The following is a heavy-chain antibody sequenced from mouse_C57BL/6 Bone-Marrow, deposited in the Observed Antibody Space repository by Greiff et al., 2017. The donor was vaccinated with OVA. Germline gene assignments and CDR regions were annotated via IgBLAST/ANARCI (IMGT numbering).Heavy chain of an antibody. V-gene: IGHV1-55*01. D-gene: IGHD2-4*01. CDR2: IYPGSGST. J-gene: IGHJ2*01. Sequence: QVQLQQPGAELVKPGASVKMSCKASGYTFTSYWITWVKQRPGQGLEWIGDIYPGSGSTNYNEKFKSKATLTVDTSSSTAYMQLSSLTSEDSAVYDCAREGIYYESFDDWGQGTTLTVSS. CDR1: GYTFTSYW. CDR3: AREGIYYESFDD.